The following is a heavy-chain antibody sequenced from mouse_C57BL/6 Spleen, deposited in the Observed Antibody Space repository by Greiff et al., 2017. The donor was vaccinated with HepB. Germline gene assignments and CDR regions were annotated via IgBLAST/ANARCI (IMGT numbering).Heavy chain of an antibody. V-gene: IGHV1-77*01. Sequence: QVQLQQSGAELVKPGASVKISCKASGYTFTDYYINWVKQRPGQGLEWIGKIGPGSGSTYYNEKFKGKATLTADKSSSTAYMQLSSLTSEDSAVYFCARVEINGYDEAWFAYWGQGTLVTVSA. CDR1: GYTFTDYY. CDR3: ARVEINGYDEAWFAY. CDR2: IGPGSGST. J-gene: IGHJ3*01. D-gene: IGHD2-2*01.